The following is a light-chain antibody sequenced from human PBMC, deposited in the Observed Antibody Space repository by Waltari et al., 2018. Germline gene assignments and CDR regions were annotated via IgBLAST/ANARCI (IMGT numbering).Light chain of an antibody. J-gene: IGLJ2*01. Sequence: QSALTQPASVSGSPGQSIPIPCTGTRFDIGTYNFVSWYRQDPGKAPKLLIYEVTRRPSGVSDRFSGFKSANTASLTISGLQAEDEADYFCSSYAGSTTPVVFGGGTKLTVL. CDR2: EVT. V-gene: IGLV2-23*02. CDR1: RFDIGTYNF. CDR3: SSYAGSTTPVV.